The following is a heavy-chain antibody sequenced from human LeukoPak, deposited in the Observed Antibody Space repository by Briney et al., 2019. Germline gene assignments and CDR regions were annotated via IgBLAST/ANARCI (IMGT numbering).Heavy chain of an antibody. CDR2: ISAYNGNT. J-gene: IGHJ4*02. CDR3: ARAPQEDTPLDY. Sequence: ASVKVSCKASGYTFTSYGISWVRQAPGQGLEWMGRISAYNGNTNYAQKLQGRVTMTTDTSTSTAYMELRSLRSDDTAVYYCARAPQEDTPLDYWGQGTLVTVSS. V-gene: IGHV1-18*01. D-gene: IGHD5-18*01. CDR1: GYTFTSYG.